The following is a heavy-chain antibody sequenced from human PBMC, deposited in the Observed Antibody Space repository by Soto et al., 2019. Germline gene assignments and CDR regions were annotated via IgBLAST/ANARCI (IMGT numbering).Heavy chain of an antibody. CDR2: IYHSGST. J-gene: IGHJ5*02. CDR1: GGSISSGGYS. CDR3: ARDQLEGNWFDP. Sequence: SETLSLTCAVSGGSISSGGYSWNWIRQPPGKGLEWIGYIYHSGSTYYNPSLKSRVIISVDKSKNQFSLKLTSVTAADTAVYNCARDQLEGNWFDPWGQGTLVTVSS. D-gene: IGHD1-1*01. V-gene: IGHV4-30-2*01.